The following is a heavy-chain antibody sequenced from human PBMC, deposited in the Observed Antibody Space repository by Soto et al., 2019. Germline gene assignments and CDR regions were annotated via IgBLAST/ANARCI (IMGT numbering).Heavy chain of an antibody. CDR1: GFTFSSYA. Sequence: WGSLRLSCAASGFTFSSYAMHWVRQAPGKGLEWVAVISYDGSNKYYADSVKGRCTISRDNSKNTLYLQMNSLRAEDTGVYYCARDGTVVTPPLYYYFFCMDVRGQVTTVTV. V-gene: IGHV3-30-3*01. CDR2: ISYDGSNK. CDR3: ARDGTVVTPPLYYYFFCMDV. D-gene: IGHD2-21*02. J-gene: IGHJ6*02.